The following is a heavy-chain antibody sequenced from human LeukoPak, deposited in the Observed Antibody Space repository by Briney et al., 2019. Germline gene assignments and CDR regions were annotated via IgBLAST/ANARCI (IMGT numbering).Heavy chain of an antibody. CDR3: AREGGYCSGGSCYSDY. V-gene: IGHV3-21*01. J-gene: IGHJ4*02. CDR1: GFTFSSYS. CDR2: ISSSSSYT. Sequence: PGGSLRLSCAASGFTFSSYSMNWVRQAPGKGLEWVSSISSSSSYTYYADSVKGRLTISRDNAKNSLYLQMNSLRAEDTAVYYCAREGGYCSGGSCYSDYWGQGTLVTVSS. D-gene: IGHD2-15*01.